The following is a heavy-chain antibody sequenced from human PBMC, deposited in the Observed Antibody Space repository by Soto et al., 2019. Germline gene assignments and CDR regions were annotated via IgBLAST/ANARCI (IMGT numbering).Heavy chain of an antibody. CDR2: INHSGST. D-gene: IGHD2-21*01. CDR1: GGSISSGGYY. CDR3: ARGFVVVIALDY. Sequence: SETLSLTCTVSGGSISSGGYYWSWIRQHPGKGLEWIGEINHSGSTNYNPSLKSRVTISVDTSKNQFSLKLSSVTAADTAVYYCARGFVVVIALDYWGQGTLVTVSS. J-gene: IGHJ4*02. V-gene: IGHV4-39*07.